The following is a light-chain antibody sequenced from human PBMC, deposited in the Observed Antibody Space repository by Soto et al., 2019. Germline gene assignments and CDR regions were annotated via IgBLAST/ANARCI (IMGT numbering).Light chain of an antibody. CDR3: MQGLQTPNT. V-gene: IGKV2-28*01. Sequence: DVVMTQSPLSLPVTPGEPTSISCRSSQSLLYSDGDNYLDWYVQKPGQSPQXMIYLASNRASGVPARFSGSGSGTHFRLKISRVEAEDVGLYYCMQGLQTPNTLGQGTRLEIK. CDR2: LAS. CDR1: QSLLYSDGDNY. J-gene: IGKJ5*01.